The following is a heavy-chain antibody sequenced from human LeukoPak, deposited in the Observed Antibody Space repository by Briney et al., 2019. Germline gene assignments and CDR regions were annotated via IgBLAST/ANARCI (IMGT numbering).Heavy chain of an antibody. CDR2: IYPDDSDT. J-gene: IGHJ5*02. Sequence: RPGESLKISCETSGFTFSTSWIGWVRQLPGAGLEWVGAIYPDDSDTRYSPSFQGQVRISADKSARTAYLEWASLKASDTATYYCARQRAASGSINWLNPWGQGTLVTVSS. D-gene: IGHD3-10*01. V-gene: IGHV5-51*01. CDR3: ARQRAASGSINWLNP. CDR1: GFTFSTSW.